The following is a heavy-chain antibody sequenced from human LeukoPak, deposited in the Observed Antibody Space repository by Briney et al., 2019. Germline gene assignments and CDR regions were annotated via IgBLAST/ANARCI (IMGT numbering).Heavy chain of an antibody. CDR2: IHYSGST. CDR1: GGSVSGGNYY. V-gene: IGHV4-61*01. J-gene: IGHJ6*02. CDR3: AREEVRYFDWLSGRLGLLSEGMDV. Sequence: PSETLSLTCAVSGGSVSGGNYYCSWTRQSPGKGLEWIGYIHYSGSTVYSPSLKSRVTMSIDTSKNQFSLKLSSVTAADTAVYYCAREEVRYFDWLSGRLGLLSEGMDVWGQGTTVTVSS. D-gene: IGHD3-9*01.